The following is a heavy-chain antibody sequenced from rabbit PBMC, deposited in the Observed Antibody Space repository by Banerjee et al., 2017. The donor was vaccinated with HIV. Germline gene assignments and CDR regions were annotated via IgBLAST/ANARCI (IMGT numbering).Heavy chain of an antibody. CDR1: GFSFSSSYT. D-gene: IGHD4-2*01. Sequence: QSLEESGGDLVKPGASLTLTCTASGFSFSSSYTMCWVRQAPGKGLEWIGCINTGSSGSTYYASWAKGRFTISKISSTTVTLQMTSLTAADTATYFCARDAGVIGWNFGLWGPGTLVTVS. CDR3: ARDAGVIGWNFGL. V-gene: IGHV1S40*01. J-gene: IGHJ4*01. CDR2: INTGSSGST.